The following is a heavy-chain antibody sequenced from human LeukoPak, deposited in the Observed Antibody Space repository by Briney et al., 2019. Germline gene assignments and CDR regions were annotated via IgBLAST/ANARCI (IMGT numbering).Heavy chain of an antibody. CDR2: ISYDGSNK. Sequence: PGRSLRLSCAASGFTSSNYAMHWVRQAPDKGLEWVAVISYDGSNKYYADSVKGRFTISRDNSKNTLYLQMNRLRAEDTAVYYCARDSYGADYWGQGTLVTVSS. V-gene: IGHV3-30*04. CDR1: GFTSSNYA. J-gene: IGHJ4*02. CDR3: ARDSYGADY. D-gene: IGHD4-17*01.